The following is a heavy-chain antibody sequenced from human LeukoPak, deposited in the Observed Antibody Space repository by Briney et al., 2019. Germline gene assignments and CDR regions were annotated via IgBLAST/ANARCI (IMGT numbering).Heavy chain of an antibody. V-gene: IGHV1-8*03. Sequence: ASVKVSCKASGYTFTSYDINWVRQATGQGLEWMGWINPNSGNTSYTQKFQGRVTITRNTSISTAYMELNSLRSEDTAVYYCARGHCSGGSCYSWYHMDVWGKGTTVTVS. D-gene: IGHD2-15*01. CDR3: ARGHCSGGSCYSWYHMDV. J-gene: IGHJ6*03. CDR2: INPNSGNT. CDR1: GYTFTSYD.